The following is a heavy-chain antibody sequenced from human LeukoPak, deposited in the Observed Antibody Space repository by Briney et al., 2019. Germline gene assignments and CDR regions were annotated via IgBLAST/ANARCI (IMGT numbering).Heavy chain of an antibody. CDR2: ISWNSGSI. D-gene: IGHD3-10*01. Sequence: GRSLRLSCAASGFTFDDYAMHWVRQAPGKGLEWVSGISWNSGSIGYADSVKGRFTISRDNAKNSLYLQMNSLRAEDTASYYCAKAYYYYGSGSYSTFDYWGQGTLVTVSS. V-gene: IGHV3-9*01. CDR3: AKAYYYYGSGSYSTFDY. J-gene: IGHJ4*02. CDR1: GFTFDDYA.